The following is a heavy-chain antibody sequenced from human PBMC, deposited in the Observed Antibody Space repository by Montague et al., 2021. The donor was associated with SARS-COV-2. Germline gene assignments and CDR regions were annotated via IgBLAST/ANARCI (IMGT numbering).Heavy chain of an antibody. J-gene: IGHJ4*02. Sequence: SETLSLTCSSLVSWFTGADRSCTRLHPSHHRNSYAVISHRGSTNNNPSLKTRVTISIDTSKNQFSLKLSSVTAADTAVYYCARGQAVYAINGDLNYWGQGNLGTVS. CDR2: ISHRGST. V-gene: IGHV4-34*01. CDR3: ARGQAVYAINGDLNY. D-gene: IGHD2-8*01. CDR1: VSWFTGAD.